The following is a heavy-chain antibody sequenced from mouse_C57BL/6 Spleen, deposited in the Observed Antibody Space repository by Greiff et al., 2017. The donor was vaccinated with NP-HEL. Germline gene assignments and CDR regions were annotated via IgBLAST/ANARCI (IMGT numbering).Heavy chain of an antibody. Sequence: VQLQQPGAELVRPGSSVKLSCKASGYTFTSYWMHWVKQRPIQGLEWIGNIDPSDSETHYNQKFKDKATLTVDKSSSTAYMQLSSLTSEDSAVYYCARFYGSSGDAMDYWGQGTSVTVSS. J-gene: IGHJ4*01. CDR2: IDPSDSET. CDR1: GYTFTSYW. D-gene: IGHD1-1*01. CDR3: ARFYGSSGDAMDY. V-gene: IGHV1-52*01.